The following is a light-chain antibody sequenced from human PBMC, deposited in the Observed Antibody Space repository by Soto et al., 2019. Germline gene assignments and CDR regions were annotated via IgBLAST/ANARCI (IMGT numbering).Light chain of an antibody. CDR3: QQYDTFPRT. V-gene: IGKV3-20*01. CDR2: GAS. Sequence: EIVLTQSPGTLSLSPGDRATLSCRASRSLSSNYLAWYQQKRGQAPRLLIYGASNRATDIPDRFSGSGSGTEFALTITRLEPADFAVYFCQQYDTFPRTFGQGTKVEIQ. CDR1: RSLSSNY. J-gene: IGKJ1*01.